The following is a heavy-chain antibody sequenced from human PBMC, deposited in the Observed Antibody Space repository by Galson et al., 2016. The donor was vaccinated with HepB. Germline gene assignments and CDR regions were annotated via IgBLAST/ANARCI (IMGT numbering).Heavy chain of an antibody. J-gene: IGHJ4*02. CDR1: GFTFSKAW. CDR2: IRPQRDRKTP. V-gene: IGHV3-15*01. CDR3: YGHLDY. Sequence: SLRLSCAASGFTFSKAWFTWVRQAPGEGLEWVGRIRPQRDRKTPVYAAPVEDRFTISRDDSKNTLYLQMNSLTTEDTALYYCYGHLDYWGRGTLVTVSS. D-gene: IGHD4-17*01.